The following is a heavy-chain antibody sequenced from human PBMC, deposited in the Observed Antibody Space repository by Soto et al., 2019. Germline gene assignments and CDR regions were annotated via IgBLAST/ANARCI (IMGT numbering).Heavy chain of an antibody. V-gene: IGHV5-51*01. Sequence: PGESLKISCKVSGYSLTTYWIGWVRQMPGKGLEWMGVIYPGDSDTRYSPSFQGQVTISADKSISTAYLQWRSLKASDTAIYYCARPYTMVDAFDIWGQGTMVTVSS. CDR2: IYPGDSDT. D-gene: IGHD3-10*01. J-gene: IGHJ3*02. CDR1: GYSLTTYW. CDR3: ARPYTMVDAFDI.